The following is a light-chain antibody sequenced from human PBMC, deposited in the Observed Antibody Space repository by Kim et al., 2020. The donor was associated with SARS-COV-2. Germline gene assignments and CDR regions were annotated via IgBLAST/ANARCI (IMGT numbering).Light chain of an antibody. V-gene: IGKV1-5*03. CDR3: QQYNSYPLT. CDR2: KAY. CDR1: QTISSW. J-gene: IGKJ4*01. Sequence: ASVGDRVTITCRASQTISSWLAWYQQKPGKAPNLLIYKAYILQTGVPSRFSGSGSGTEFTLTINSLQPDDFATYYCQQYNSYPLTFGGGTKVDIK.